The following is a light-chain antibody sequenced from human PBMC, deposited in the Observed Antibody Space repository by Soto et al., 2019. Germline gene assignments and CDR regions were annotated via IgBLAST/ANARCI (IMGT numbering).Light chain of an antibody. V-gene: IGKV1-9*01. CDR2: DAS. CDR3: QQVNVYPST. CDR1: QGISSY. Sequence: IPMPQSPSTLSASVGDRVAITFRASQGISSYLGWYQQKPGKAPNLLIYDASTLHSGVPSRFSGGGSGTDFTLTISSLQPEDFATYYCQQVNVYPSTFGGGTKVDIK. J-gene: IGKJ4*01.